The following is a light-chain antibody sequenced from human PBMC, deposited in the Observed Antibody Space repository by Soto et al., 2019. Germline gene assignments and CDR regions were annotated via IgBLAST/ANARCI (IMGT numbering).Light chain of an antibody. J-gene: IGKJ1*01. CDR1: QSVSTY. Sequence: EILLTQSPATLSLSPGERATLSCRASQSVSTYLAWYQQKPGQAPRLLIYDATNRATGIPARFSGSGSGTDFTLTINSLEPEDFAVYYCQQRSNWPPWTFGQGTKVDIK. CDR3: QQRSNWPPWT. V-gene: IGKV3-11*01. CDR2: DAT.